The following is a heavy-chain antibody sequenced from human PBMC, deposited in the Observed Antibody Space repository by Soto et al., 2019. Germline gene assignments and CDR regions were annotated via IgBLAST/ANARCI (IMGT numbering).Heavy chain of an antibody. D-gene: IGHD2-15*01. CDR3: AGGYCSGGSCQGYFDY. CDR2: IIPIFGTA. J-gene: IGHJ4*02. V-gene: IGHV1-69*12. CDR1: GGTFSSYA. Sequence: QVQLVQSGAEVKKPGSSVKVSCKASGGTFSSYAISWVRQAPGQGLEWMGGIIPIFGTANYAQKFQGRVTINADESTSTAYMELSSLRSEDTAVYYCAGGYCSGGSCQGYFDYWGQGTLVTVSS.